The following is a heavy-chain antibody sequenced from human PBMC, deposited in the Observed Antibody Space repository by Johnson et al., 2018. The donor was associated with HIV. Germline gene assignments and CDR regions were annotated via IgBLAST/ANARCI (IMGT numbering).Heavy chain of an antibody. Sequence: VQLVESGGGFVQPGRSLRLSCAASGFTFDDYAMHWVRQAPGKGLEWVSGISWNSGSIGYADSVKGRFTISRDNSKNTLYLHMNSLRAEDTAVYYCARDQSNGWNRGAFDIWGQGTVVTVSS. D-gene: IGHD6-19*01. J-gene: IGHJ3*02. V-gene: IGHV3-9*01. CDR2: ISWNSGSI. CDR3: ARDQSNGWNRGAFDI. CDR1: GFTFDDYA.